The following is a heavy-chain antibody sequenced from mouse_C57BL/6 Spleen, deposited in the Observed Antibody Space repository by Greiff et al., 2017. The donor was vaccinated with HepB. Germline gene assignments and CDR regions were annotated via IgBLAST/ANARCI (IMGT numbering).Heavy chain of an antibody. J-gene: IGHJ2*01. Sequence: VKLQESGAELVKPGASVKMSCKASGYTFTTYPIEWMKQNHGKSLEWIGNFHPYNDDTKYNEKFKGKATLTVEKSSSTVYLELSRLTSDDSAVYYCARMIFYGNYFDYWGQGTTLTVSS. CDR1: GYTFTTYP. CDR3: ARMIFYGNYFDY. V-gene: IGHV1-47*01. D-gene: IGHD2-1*01. CDR2: FHPYNDDT.